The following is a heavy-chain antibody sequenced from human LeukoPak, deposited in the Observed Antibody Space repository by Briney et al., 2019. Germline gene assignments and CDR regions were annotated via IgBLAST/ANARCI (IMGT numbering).Heavy chain of an antibody. CDR2: MNPNSGDT. Sequence: ASVKVSCKASGYTFTNYDINWVRQATGQGLEWMGWMNPNSGDTGYAEKFQGRVTMTRDTSTSTAYMELTSLTSDDTAIFYCARTGMGGNVWIDYWGQGTLVTVSS. D-gene: IGHD1-26*01. CDR3: ARTGMGGNVWIDY. CDR1: GYTFTNYD. J-gene: IGHJ4*02. V-gene: IGHV1-8*01.